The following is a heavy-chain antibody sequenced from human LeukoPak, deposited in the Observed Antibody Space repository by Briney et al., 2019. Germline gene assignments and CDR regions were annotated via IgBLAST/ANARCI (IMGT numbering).Heavy chain of an antibody. CDR2: INPDSGGT. Sequence: ASVKVSCKASGYTFTGYYIHWVRQAPGQGLEWMGWINPDSGGTNYAQQFQGRVTMTRDTSISTAYMELSRLRSDDTAVYYCARDKQLDWAHYYYYYMDVWGKGTTVTVSS. CDR3: ARDKQLDWAHYYYYYMDV. D-gene: IGHD1-1*01. J-gene: IGHJ6*03. V-gene: IGHV1-2*02. CDR1: GYTFTGYY.